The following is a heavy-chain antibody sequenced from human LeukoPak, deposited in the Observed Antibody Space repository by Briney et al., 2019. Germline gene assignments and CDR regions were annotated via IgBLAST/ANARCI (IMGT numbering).Heavy chain of an antibody. Sequence: PGGSLRLSCAASGFTFSSYEMNWVRQAPGKGLEWVSYISSSGSIIYYTDSVKGRFTISRDNAKNSLYQQMNSLRAEDTAVYYCARADLAPISLFDYWGQGTLVTVSS. CDR3: ARADLAPISLFDY. V-gene: IGHV3-48*03. CDR1: GFTFSSYE. CDR2: ISSSGSII. D-gene: IGHD5-24*01. J-gene: IGHJ4*02.